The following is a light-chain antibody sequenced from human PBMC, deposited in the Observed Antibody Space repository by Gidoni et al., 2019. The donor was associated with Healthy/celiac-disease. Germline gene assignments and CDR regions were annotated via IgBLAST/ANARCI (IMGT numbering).Light chain of an antibody. J-gene: IGLJ3*02. CDR3: QSYDISLSGSWV. CDR2: GSI. Sequence: QSVLTQPPSVSGAPGQRVTISCTGTSSTIGANYDVHWYQHLPGTAPKLLIYGSINRPSGVPDRFSGSKSGTSASLAIAGLQTEDEGDYYCQSYDISLSGSWVFGGGTKLTVL. V-gene: IGLV1-40*01. CDR1: SSTIGANYD.